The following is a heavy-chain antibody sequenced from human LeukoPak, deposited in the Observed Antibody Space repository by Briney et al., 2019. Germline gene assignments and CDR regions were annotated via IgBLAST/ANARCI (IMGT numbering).Heavy chain of an antibody. J-gene: IGHJ4*02. CDR3: ARDRYYDSSGYAY. Sequence: GGSLRLSCAASGFTFSSYSMNWVRHAPGKGLEWVSYISSSSSTIYYADSVKGRFTISRDNAKNSLYLQLNSLRDEDTAVYYCARDRYYDSSGYAYWGQRTLVTVSS. D-gene: IGHD3-22*01. CDR2: ISSSSSTI. CDR1: GFTFSSYS. V-gene: IGHV3-48*02.